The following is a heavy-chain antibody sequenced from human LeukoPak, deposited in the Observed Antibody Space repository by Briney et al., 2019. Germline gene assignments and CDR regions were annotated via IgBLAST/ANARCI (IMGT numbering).Heavy chain of an antibody. V-gene: IGHV4-30-2*01. CDR1: GGSISSGGYS. J-gene: IGHJ5*02. CDR3: ARGGSWGDYPYNWFDP. CDR2: IYHSGST. D-gene: IGHD4-17*01. Sequence: PSETLSLTCAVSGGSISSGGYSWSWIRQPPGKGLEWIGYIYHSGSTYYNPSLKSRVTISVDRSKNQFSLKLSSVTAADTAVYYCARGGSWGDYPYNWFDPWGQGTLVTVSS.